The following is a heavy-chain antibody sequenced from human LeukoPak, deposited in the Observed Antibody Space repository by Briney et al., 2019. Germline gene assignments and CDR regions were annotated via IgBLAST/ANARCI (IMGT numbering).Heavy chain of an antibody. CDR3: ARSGYCSGGSCYSDAFDT. CDR1: GGSISSYY. Sequence: SETLSLTCTVSGGSISSYYWSWIRQPPGKGLEWIGYIYYSGSTNYNPSLKSRVTISVDTSKNQFSLKLSSVTAADTAVYYCARSGYCSGGSCYSDAFDTWGQGTMVTVSS. CDR2: IYYSGST. V-gene: IGHV4-59*08. J-gene: IGHJ3*02. D-gene: IGHD2-15*01.